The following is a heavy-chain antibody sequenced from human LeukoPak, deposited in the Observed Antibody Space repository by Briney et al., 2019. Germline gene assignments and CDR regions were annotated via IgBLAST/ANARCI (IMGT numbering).Heavy chain of an antibody. V-gene: IGHV3-11*04. Sequence: PGGSLRLSCAASGFTFSDSYMTWVRQAPGKGVEWVAYIRGSGHDINYSDSVKGRFTISRDNAKNSLYLQMSSLRVEDTAVYYCTRDPRHFDSCGQGTLVTVSS. CDR2: IRGSGHDI. CDR1: GFTFSDSY. CDR3: TRDPRHFDS. J-gene: IGHJ5*01. D-gene: IGHD6-6*01.